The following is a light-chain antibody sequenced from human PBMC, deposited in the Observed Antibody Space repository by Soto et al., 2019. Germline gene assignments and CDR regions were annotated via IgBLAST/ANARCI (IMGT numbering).Light chain of an antibody. CDR1: QSVSSY. Sequence: EIVMTQSPATLSVYPGERATLSCRASQSVSSYLAWYLQKPGQAPRLLIYGASNRATGIPARFSGSGSGTESTRTISSLQSEDFAVYSCQQYNNWPRTFGQGTKVEIK. CDR3: QQYNNWPRT. CDR2: GAS. J-gene: IGKJ1*01. V-gene: IGKV3-15*01.